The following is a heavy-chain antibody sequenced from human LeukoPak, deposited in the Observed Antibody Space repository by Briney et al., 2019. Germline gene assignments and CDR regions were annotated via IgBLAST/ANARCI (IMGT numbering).Heavy chain of an antibody. CDR1: GFTFSSYS. V-gene: IGHV3-30*18. CDR3: AKDLFGITIFGVVDY. CDR2: ISYDGSNK. D-gene: IGHD3-3*01. J-gene: IGHJ4*02. Sequence: PGGSLRLSCAASGFTFSSYSMNWVRQAPGKGLEWVAVISYDGSNKYYADSVKGRFTISRDNSKNTLYLQMNSLRAEDTAVYYCAKDLFGITIFGVVDYWGQGTLVTVSS.